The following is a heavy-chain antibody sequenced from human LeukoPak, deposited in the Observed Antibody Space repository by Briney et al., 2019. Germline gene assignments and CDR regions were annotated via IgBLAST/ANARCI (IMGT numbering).Heavy chain of an antibody. V-gene: IGHV3-21*01. D-gene: IGHD3-10*01. Sequence: PGGSLRLSCAASGFTFSSYSMNWVRQAPGKGLEWVSSISSSSSYIYYADSVKGRFTISRDNAKNSLYLQMNSLRAEDTAVYYCARDLWGSGSGYYWGQGTLVTVSS. J-gene: IGHJ4*02. CDR3: ARDLWGSGSGYY. CDR1: GFTFSSYS. CDR2: ISSSSSYI.